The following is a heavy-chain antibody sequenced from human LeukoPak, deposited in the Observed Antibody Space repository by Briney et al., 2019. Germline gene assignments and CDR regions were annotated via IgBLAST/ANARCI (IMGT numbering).Heavy chain of an antibody. D-gene: IGHD3-10*01. J-gene: IGHJ6*02. CDR1: GHTFTGYY. CDR3: ARGGSVRPLICCGYYYGMDV. CDR2: INPNSGVT. Sequence: ASVKVSCKASGHTFTGYYMHWVRQAPGQGLEWMGWINPNSGVTNYAQKFQGRVTMTRDKSLSTAYMELSRLTSDDTAVYYCARGGSVRPLICCGYYYGMDVWGQGTTVTVSS. V-gene: IGHV1-2*02.